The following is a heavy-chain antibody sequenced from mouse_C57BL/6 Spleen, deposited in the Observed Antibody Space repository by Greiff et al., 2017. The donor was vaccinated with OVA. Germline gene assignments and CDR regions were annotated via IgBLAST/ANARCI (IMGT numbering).Heavy chain of an antibody. CDR2: ISDGGSYT. V-gene: IGHV5-4*01. CDR1: GFTFSSYA. CDR3: ARGGDVDWYFDV. D-gene: IGHD3-3*01. Sequence: EVQVVESGGGLVKPGGSLKLSCAASGFTFSSYAMSWVRQTPEKRLEWVATISDGGSYTYYPDNVKGRFTISRDNAKNNLYLQMSHLKSEDTAMYYCARGGDVDWYFDVWGTGTTVTVSS. J-gene: IGHJ1*03.